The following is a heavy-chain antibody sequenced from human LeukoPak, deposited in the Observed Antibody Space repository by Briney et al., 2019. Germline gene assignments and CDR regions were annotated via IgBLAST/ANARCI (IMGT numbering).Heavy chain of an antibody. CDR3: ARGGEVVVIDY. Sequence: ASVKVSCKASGYSFTGYYMHWVRQAPGQWLELMGRINPNSGGTSYAQKFQGRVTMTRDTSISTAYMELSRLRSDDTAVYYCARGGEVVVIDYWGQGTLATVSS. D-gene: IGHD3-22*01. CDR1: GYSFTGYY. J-gene: IGHJ4*02. V-gene: IGHV1-2*06. CDR2: INPNSGGT.